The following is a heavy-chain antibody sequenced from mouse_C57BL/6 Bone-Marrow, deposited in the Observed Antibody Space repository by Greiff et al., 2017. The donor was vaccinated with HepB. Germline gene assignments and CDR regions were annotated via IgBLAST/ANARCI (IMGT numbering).Heavy chain of an antibody. CDR3: TRERLRYRPFAY. D-gene: IGHD1-1*01. CDR2: ISSGGDYI. CDR1: GFTFSSYA. J-gene: IGHJ3*01. V-gene: IGHV5-9-1*02. Sequence: EVMLVESGEGLVKPGGSLKLSCAASGFTFSSYAMSWVRQTPEKRLEWVAYISSGGDYIYYADTVKGRFTISRDNARNTLYLQMSSLKSEDTAMYYCTRERLRYRPFAYWGQGTLVTVSA.